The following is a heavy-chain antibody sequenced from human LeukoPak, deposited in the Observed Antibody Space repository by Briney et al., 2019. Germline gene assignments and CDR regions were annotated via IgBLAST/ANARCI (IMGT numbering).Heavy chain of an antibody. V-gene: IGHV4-4*02. Sequence: SETLSLTCAVSGGSINSNYWWSWVRQPPGKGLEWIGEINHSGSTNYNPSLKSRVTISVDTSKNQFSLKLSSVTAADTAVYYCARGYVGIDDAFDIWGQGTMVTVSS. CDR2: INHSGST. CDR3: ARGYVGIDDAFDI. CDR1: GGSINSNYW. D-gene: IGHD6-13*01. J-gene: IGHJ3*02.